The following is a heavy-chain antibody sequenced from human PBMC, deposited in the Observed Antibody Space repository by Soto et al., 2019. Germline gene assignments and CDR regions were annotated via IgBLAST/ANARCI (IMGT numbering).Heavy chain of an antibody. V-gene: IGHV3-9*01. CDR1: GFTFDDYA. J-gene: IGHJ4*02. Sequence: GGSLRLSCAASGFTFDDYAMHWVRQAPGKGLEWVSGISWNSGSIGYADSVKDRFTISRDNAKNSLYLQMNSLRAEDTAVYYCAKDMNYDSSGYYYEWGQGTLVTVSS. CDR2: ISWNSGSI. CDR3: AKDMNYDSSGYYYE. D-gene: IGHD3-22*01.